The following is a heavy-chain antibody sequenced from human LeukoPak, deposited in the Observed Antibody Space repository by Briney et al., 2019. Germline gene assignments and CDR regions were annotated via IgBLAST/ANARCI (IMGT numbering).Heavy chain of an antibody. CDR3: ASTGEFNDY. Sequence: GGSLRLSCAASGFTFSSYAMSWVRQAPGKGLEWVSAISGGGGSTYYADSVKGRFTISRDNAKNSLYLQMNSLRAEDTAVYYCASTGEFNDYWGQGTLVTVSS. CDR1: GFTFSSYA. D-gene: IGHD3-16*01. CDR2: ISGGGGST. V-gene: IGHV3-23*01. J-gene: IGHJ4*02.